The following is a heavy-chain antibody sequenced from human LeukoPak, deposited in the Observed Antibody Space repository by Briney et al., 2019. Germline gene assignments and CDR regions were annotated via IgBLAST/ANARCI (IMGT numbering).Heavy chain of an antibody. CDR1: GGSFSGYY. J-gene: IGHJ4*02. CDR3: ALWETWGYFDY. V-gene: IGHV4-34*01. Sequence: SETLSLTCAVYGGSFSGYYWSWIRQPPGKGLEWIGSMHYSGSAYYNPSVKSRVTISVDTSKKQFSLKLNSVTAADTAVYYCALWETWGYFDYWGQGTLVTVSS. D-gene: IGHD1-26*01. CDR2: MHYSGSA.